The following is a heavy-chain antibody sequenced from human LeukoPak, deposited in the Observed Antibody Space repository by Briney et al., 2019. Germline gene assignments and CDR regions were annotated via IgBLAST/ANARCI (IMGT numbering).Heavy chain of an antibody. D-gene: IGHD1-26*01. CDR1: GGTFSSYA. CDR2: IIPIFGTA. V-gene: IGHV1-69*05. CDR3: ARAGSYGIDAFDI. J-gene: IGHJ3*02. Sequence: GASVKVSCKASGGTFSSYAISWVRQAPGQGLEWMGRIIPIFGTANYAQKFQGRVTITTDESTSTAYMELSSLRSEDTAVYYCARAGSYGIDAFDIWGQGTMVTVSS.